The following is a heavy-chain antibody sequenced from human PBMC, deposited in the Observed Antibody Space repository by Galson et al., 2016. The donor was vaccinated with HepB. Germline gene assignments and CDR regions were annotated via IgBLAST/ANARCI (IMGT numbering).Heavy chain of an antibody. Sequence: SETLSLTCAVYGGSFSGYYWSWIRQPPGKGLEWIGEINHSGSTNYKPSLKSRVTISVDTSKNHFPLKLSSVTAADTAVYYCARFCSSTSCRRYYYYGMDVWGQGTTVTVSS. J-gene: IGHJ6*02. CDR3: ARFCSSTSCRRYYYYGMDV. V-gene: IGHV4-34*01. D-gene: IGHD2-2*01. CDR1: GGSFSGYY. CDR2: INHSGST.